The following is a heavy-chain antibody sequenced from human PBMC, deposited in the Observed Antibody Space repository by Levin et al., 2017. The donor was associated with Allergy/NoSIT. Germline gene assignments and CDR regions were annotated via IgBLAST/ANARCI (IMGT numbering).Heavy chain of an antibody. D-gene: IGHD6-6*01. Sequence: GESLKISCAASGFTFSSYDMSWVRRAPGKGLEWVSGISVSGGSTYYADSVKGRFTISRDNSKNTLSLQMNSLRAEDTAVYYREKFEGVLIAPRPTSGMDVWGQGTTVTVSS. CDR3: EKFEGVLIAPRPTSGMDV. J-gene: IGHJ6*02. V-gene: IGHV3-23*01. CDR1: GFTFSSYD. CDR2: ISVSGGST.